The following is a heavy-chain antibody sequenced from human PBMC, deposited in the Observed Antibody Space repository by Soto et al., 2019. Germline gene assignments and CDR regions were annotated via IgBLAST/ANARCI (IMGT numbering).Heavy chain of an antibody. V-gene: IGHV3-33*01. CDR2: IWYDGSNR. J-gene: IGHJ6*02. D-gene: IGHD3-10*01. CDR1: GFTFSSYG. CDR3: ARDAGGMDV. Sequence: QVLLVESGGGVVQPGRSLRLSCAESGFTFSSYGMHWVRQAPGKGLEWVAVIWYDGSNRYYAESVKGRFTISRDNSKNTLYLQMNSLRAEDTAVYYCARDAGGMDVWGQGTTVTVSS.